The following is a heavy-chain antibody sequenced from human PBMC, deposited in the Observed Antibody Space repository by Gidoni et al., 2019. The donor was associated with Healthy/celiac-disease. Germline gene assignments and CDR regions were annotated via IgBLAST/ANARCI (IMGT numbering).Heavy chain of an antibody. CDR1: GFTFSRYS. V-gene: IGHV3-21*01. J-gene: IGHJ3*02. CDR3: ARVSVVAATLKWELPVLDAFDI. CDR2: ISSSSSYI. D-gene: IGHD2-15*01. Sequence: EVQLVESGGGLVKPGGSLRLSCAASGFTFSRYSMNWVRQAPGKGLEWVSSISSSSSYIYYADSVKGRFTISRDNAKNSLYLQMNSLRAEDTAVFYCARVSVVAATLKWELPVLDAFDIWGQGTMVTVSS.